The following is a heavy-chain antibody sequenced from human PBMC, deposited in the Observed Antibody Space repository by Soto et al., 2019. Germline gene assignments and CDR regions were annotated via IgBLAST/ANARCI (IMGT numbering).Heavy chain of an antibody. CDR3: ARENMVRGAIDYYGMDV. Sequence: GGSLRLSCAASGFTFSSYAMHWVRQAPGKGLEWVAVISYDGSNKYYADSVKGRFTISRDNSKNTLYLQMNSLRAEDTAVYYCARENMVRGAIDYYGMDVWGQGTTVTVSS. CDR2: ISYDGSNK. V-gene: IGHV3-30-3*01. J-gene: IGHJ6*02. CDR1: GFTFSSYA. D-gene: IGHD3-10*01.